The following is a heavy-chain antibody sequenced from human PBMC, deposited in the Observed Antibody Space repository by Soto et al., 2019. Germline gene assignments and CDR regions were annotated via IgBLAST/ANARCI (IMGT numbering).Heavy chain of an antibody. CDR2: INAANGNT. Sequence: QVQLVQSGAEVKKPGASVKVSCKASGYTFTNNAIHWVRQAPGQRLEWMGWINAANGNTVYSQKFQGRVTITRDTSATTAYMDLSSLRSEDTAVYYCARDPSANDGLRFWGQGTLVTVSS. CDR1: GYTFTNNA. D-gene: IGHD2-8*01. CDR3: ARDPSANDGLRF. J-gene: IGHJ4*02. V-gene: IGHV1-3*01.